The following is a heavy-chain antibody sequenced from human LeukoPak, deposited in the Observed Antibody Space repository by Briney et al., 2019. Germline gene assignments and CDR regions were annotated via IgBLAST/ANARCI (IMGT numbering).Heavy chain of an antibody. D-gene: IGHD3-10*01. J-gene: IGHJ6*03. CDR1: GYTFISYD. CDR3: ARSTNMVRGVIKVLAGEYYYYYYMDV. V-gene: IGHV1-69*13. CDR2: IIPIFGTA. Sequence: EASVKVSCKASGYTFISYDINWVRQATGQGLEWMGGIIPIFGTANYAQKFQGRVTITADESTSTAYMELSSLRSEDTAVYYCARSTNMVRGVIKVLAGEYYYYYYMDVWGKGTTVTVSS.